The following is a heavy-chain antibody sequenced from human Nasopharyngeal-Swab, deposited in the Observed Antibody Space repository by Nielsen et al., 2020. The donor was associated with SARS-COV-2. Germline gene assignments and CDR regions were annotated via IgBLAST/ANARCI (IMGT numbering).Heavy chain of an antibody. Sequence: GGSLRLSCAASGFTFSSYAMHWVRQAPGKGLEWVAVISYDGSNKYYADSVKGRFTISGDNSKNTLYLQMNSLRAEDTAVYYCAREAMVRGKPTIYYYYGMDVWGQGTTVTVSS. J-gene: IGHJ6*02. V-gene: IGHV3-30-3*01. D-gene: IGHD3-10*01. CDR3: AREAMVRGKPTIYYYYGMDV. CDR2: ISYDGSNK. CDR1: GFTFSSYA.